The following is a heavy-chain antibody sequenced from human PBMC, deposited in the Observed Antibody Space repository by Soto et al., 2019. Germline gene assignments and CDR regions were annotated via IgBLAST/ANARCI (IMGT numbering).Heavy chain of an antibody. V-gene: IGHV1-69*13. CDR2: IIPIFGTT. J-gene: IGHJ1*01. D-gene: IGHD6-19*01. Sequence: ASVKVSCKASGGTFSSYAISWVRQAPGQGLEWMGGIIPIFGTTNYAQKFQGRVTITADESTSTAYMELSSLRSEDTAVYYCASPIAVAGTRYFQHWGQGTLVTVSS. CDR3: ASPIAVAGTRYFQH. CDR1: GGTFSSYA.